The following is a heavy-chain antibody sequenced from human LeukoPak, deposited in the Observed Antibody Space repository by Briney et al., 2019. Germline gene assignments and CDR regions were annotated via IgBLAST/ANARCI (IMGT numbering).Heavy chain of an antibody. V-gene: IGHV1-18*01. CDR2: ISGYNEKT. CDR1: GYTFSRYG. Sequence: GASVKVSCKASGYTFSRYGINWVRQAPGQGLEWMGWISGYNEKTNYAQKFQGRVTMTTDTSTSTAYMELRRLRSDDTAVYYCARDPGSFLSGSGWHNWFEPWGQGTLVTVSS. CDR3: ARDPGSFLSGSGWHNWFEP. D-gene: IGHD6-19*01. J-gene: IGHJ5*02.